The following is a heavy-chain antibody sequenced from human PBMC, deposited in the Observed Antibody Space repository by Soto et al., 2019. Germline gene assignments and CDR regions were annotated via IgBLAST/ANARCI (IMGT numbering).Heavy chain of an antibody. Sequence: SETLSLTCTVSGGSISNYYWSWIRQPPGKGLEWIGYIYYTGTTNYNPSLKSRVTISLDASKNQFSLKLSSVTAADTAVYYCARRYYDILTGYYYAFDIWGQGTMVTVSS. CDR2: IYYTGTT. V-gene: IGHV4-59*08. D-gene: IGHD3-9*01. CDR3: ARRYYDILTGYYYAFDI. CDR1: GGSISNYY. J-gene: IGHJ3*02.